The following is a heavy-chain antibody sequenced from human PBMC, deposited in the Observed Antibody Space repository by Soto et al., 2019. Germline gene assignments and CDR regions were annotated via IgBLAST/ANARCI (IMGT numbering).Heavy chain of an antibody. Sequence: GSLRLSCAASGCTFSSYNMNWVRQAPGKGLEWVSYISSSSSTIYYADSVKGRFTISRDNAKNSLYLQMNSLRDEDTAVYYCARGHFYDRIFDYWGQGTTVTVSS. CDR3: ARGHFYDRIFDY. V-gene: IGHV3-48*02. CDR2: ISSSSSTI. J-gene: IGHJ4*03. CDR1: GCTFSSYN. D-gene: IGHD3-22*01.